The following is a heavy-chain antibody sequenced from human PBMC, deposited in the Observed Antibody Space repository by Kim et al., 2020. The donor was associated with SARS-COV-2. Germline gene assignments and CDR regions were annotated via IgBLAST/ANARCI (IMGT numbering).Heavy chain of an antibody. D-gene: IGHD1-26*01. J-gene: IGHJ4*01. CDR3: AKDVRVGATEIDFDY. CDR2: ISYDGSNK. V-gene: IGHV3-30*18. Sequence: GGSLRLSCAASGFTFSSYGMHWVRQAPGKGLEWVAVISYDGSNKYYADSVKGRFTISRDNSKNTLYLQMNSLRAEDTAVYYCAKDVRVGATEIDFDYWG. CDR1: GFTFSSYG.